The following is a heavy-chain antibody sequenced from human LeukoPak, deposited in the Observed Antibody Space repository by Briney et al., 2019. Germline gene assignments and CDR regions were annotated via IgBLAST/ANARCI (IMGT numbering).Heavy chain of an antibody. CDR1: GGSFNSSSYY. Sequence: PSETLSLTCTVSGGSFNSSSYYWGWLRQPPGKGLEWIGSIDYSGSTYYNPSLESRVTISVDTSKNQFSLKLSSVTAADTAVYYCARPQQLEYHDAFDIWGQGTMVTVSS. J-gene: IGHJ3*02. CDR3: ARPQQLEYHDAFDI. D-gene: IGHD6-13*01. CDR2: IDYSGST. V-gene: IGHV4-39*07.